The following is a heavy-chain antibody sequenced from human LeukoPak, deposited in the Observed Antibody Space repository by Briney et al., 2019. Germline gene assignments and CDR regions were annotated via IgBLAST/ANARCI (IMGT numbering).Heavy chain of an antibody. CDR1: GFTLSSYA. CDR3: TTESSSWYDVNYYYYYYMDV. Sequence: PGGSLRLSCAASGFTLSSYAMSWVRQAPGKGLEWVSAISDTGNTYHADSVKGRFTISRDSSKNTLFLQMNSLKTEDTAVYYCTTESSSWYDVNYYYYYYMDVWGKGTTVTISS. J-gene: IGHJ6*03. D-gene: IGHD6-13*01. CDR2: ISDTGNT. V-gene: IGHV3-23*01.